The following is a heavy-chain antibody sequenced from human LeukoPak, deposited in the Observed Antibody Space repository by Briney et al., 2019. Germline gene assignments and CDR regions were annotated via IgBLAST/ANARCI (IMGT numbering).Heavy chain of an antibody. Sequence: ASVKVSCKASGYTFTSYGISWERQAPGQGLEWMGWISAYNGNTNYAQKLQGRVTMTTDTSTSTAYMELRSLRSDDTAVYYCARDSQYYYDSSGYYYYYYGMDVWGQGTTVTVSS. CDR3: ARDSQYYYDSSGYYYYYYGMDV. D-gene: IGHD3-22*01. J-gene: IGHJ6*02. CDR2: ISAYNGNT. V-gene: IGHV1-18*01. CDR1: GYTFTSYG.